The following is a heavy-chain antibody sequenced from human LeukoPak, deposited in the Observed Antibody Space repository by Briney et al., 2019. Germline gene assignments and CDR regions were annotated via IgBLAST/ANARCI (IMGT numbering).Heavy chain of an antibody. J-gene: IGHJ4*02. D-gene: IGHD1-26*01. Sequence: PSETLSLTCAVYGGSFSGYYWSWIRQPPGKGLEWIGEINHSGSTNYNPSLKSRVTISVDTSKNQFSLKLSSVTAADTAVYYCARGLRRSGSYYAPYFDYWGQGTLVTVSS. CDR2: INHSGST. V-gene: IGHV4-34*01. CDR1: GGSFSGYY. CDR3: ARGLRRSGSYYAPYFDY.